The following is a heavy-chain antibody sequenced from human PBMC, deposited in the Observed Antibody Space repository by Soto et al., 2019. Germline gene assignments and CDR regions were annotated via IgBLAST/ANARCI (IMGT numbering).Heavy chain of an antibody. CDR1: GFTFSSYW. V-gene: IGHV3-74*01. Sequence: GGSLRLSCAASGFTFSSYWMHWVRQAPGKGLVWVSRINSDGSSTSYADSVKGRFTISRDNAKNTLYLQMNSLRAEDTAVYYCARDRWFMITFGGVSWFDPWGQGTLVTVSS. CDR2: INSDGSST. CDR3: ARDRWFMITFGGVSWFDP. J-gene: IGHJ5*02. D-gene: IGHD3-16*01.